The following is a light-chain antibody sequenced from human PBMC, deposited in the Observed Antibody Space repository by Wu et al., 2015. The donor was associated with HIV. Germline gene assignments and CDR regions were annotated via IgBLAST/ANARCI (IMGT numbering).Light chain of an antibody. CDR1: QNVSSN. V-gene: IGKV3-15*01. CDR3: QQYDNWPPWT. J-gene: IGKJ1*01. Sequence: IVMTQSPATLSVSPRERATLSCRASQNVSSNLAWYQQKPGQAPRLLIYGASTRATDIPVRFSGSGSGTEFTLTISSLQSEDFAVYFCQQYDNWPPWTFGQGTKVEIK. CDR2: GAS.